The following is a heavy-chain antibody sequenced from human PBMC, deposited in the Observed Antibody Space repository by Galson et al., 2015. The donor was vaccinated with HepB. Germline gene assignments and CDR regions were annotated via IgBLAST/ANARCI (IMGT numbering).Heavy chain of an antibody. CDR2: IYYSGST. CDR3: ARVGGSGYSDY. Sequence: ETLSLTCTVSGGSVSSGSYYWSWIRQPPGKGLEWIGYIYYSGSTNYNPSLKSRVTISVDTSKNQFSLKLSSVTAADTAVYYCARVGGSGYSDYWGQGTLVTVSS. V-gene: IGHV4-61*01. D-gene: IGHD1-26*01. J-gene: IGHJ4*02. CDR1: GGSVSSGSYY.